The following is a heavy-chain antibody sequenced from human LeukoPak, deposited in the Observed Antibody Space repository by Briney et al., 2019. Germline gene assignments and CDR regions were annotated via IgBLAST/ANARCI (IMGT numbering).Heavy chain of an antibody. J-gene: IGHJ5*02. CDR1: GFIFSGYW. D-gene: IGHD5-12*01. V-gene: IGHV3-7*03. Sequence: PGGSLRLSCAASGFIFSGYWMIWVRQAPGKGLEWVANIKQDGSTNNYVDSVKGRFTISRDNAKNSLYLQMNSLRAEDTAVYYCARADIVEPGWFDRWGQGILVTASS. CDR3: ARADIVEPGWFDR. CDR2: IKQDGSTN.